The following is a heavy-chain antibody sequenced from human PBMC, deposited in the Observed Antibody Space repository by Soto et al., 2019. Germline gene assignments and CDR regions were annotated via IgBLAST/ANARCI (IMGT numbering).Heavy chain of an antibody. D-gene: IGHD2-8*02. CDR1: GGTLSTYT. J-gene: IGHJ6*02. V-gene: IGHV1-69*01. Sequence: QVQLVQSGAEMKKPGSSVKVSCRASGGTLSTYTINWVRQVPGQGLEWMGGIIPMFNVTKYAQKFEGRVTITADESTNTGYMQVRSLRSEDTAVYYCARDYCTATNCYKNFGMDVWGQGTTVIVSS. CDR3: ARDYCTATNCYKNFGMDV. CDR2: IIPMFNVT.